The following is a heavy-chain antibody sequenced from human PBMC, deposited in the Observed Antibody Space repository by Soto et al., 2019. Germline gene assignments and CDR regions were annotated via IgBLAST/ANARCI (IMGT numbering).Heavy chain of an antibody. V-gene: IGHV3-30-3*01. CDR2: ISYDGSNK. D-gene: IGHD6-19*01. Sequence: QVQLVESGGGVVQPGRSLRLSCAASGFTFSSYAMHWVRQAPGKGLEWVAVISYDGSNKYYADSVKGRFTISRDNSKNTLYLQMNSLRAEDTAVYYCASGSSGWTYRTDYWGQGTLVTVSS. J-gene: IGHJ4*02. CDR1: GFTFSSYA. CDR3: ASGSSGWTYRTDY.